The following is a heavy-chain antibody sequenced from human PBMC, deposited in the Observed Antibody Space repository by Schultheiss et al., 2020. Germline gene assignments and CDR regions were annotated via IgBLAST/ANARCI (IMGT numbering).Heavy chain of an antibody. J-gene: IGHJ4*02. D-gene: IGHD2-21*02. CDR1: GGSISSYY. V-gene: IGHV4-59*01. CDR2: IYYSGST. Sequence: SATLSLTCTVSGGSISSYYWSWIRQPPGKGLEWIGYIYYSGSTNYNPSLKSRVTISVDTSKNQFSLKLSSVTAADTAVYYCARAVVVVTGPHFDYWGQGTLVTVSS. CDR3: ARAVVVVTGPHFDY.